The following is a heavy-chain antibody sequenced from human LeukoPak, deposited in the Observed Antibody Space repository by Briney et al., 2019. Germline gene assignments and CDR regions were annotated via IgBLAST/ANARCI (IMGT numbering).Heavy chain of an antibody. CDR3: AKGGLTTPLHY. D-gene: IGHD1-14*01. J-gene: IGHJ4*02. Sequence: PGGSLRLSCAASGFTFSSYAMTWVRQAPGKGLEWVSAISTSGDSTYYADSVRGRFTISRDNSKNTLYLQMTSLRAEDTAVYYCAKGGLTTPLHYWGQGTLVTVSS. CDR1: GFTFSSYA. V-gene: IGHV3-23*01. CDR2: ISTSGDST.